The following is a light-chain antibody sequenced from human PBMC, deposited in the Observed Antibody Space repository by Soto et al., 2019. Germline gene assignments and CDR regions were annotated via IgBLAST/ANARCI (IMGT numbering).Light chain of an antibody. CDR2: TAS. J-gene: IGKJ4*01. CDR3: QQSHSSPLS. CDR1: QSISRN. V-gene: IGKV1-39*01. Sequence: IQMTQSPSSLSASVGDRVTITCRASQSISRNLNWYQQKPGKAPELLIYTASNLQSGVPSRFSGSGSGTDFALTISSLQHEDSEVYYCQQSHSSPLSLGGGTKVDIK.